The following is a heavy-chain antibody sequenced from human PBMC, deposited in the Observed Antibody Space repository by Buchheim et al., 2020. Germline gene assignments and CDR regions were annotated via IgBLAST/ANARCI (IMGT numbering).Heavy chain of an antibody. J-gene: IGHJ4*02. CDR1: GFTFSSYG. Sequence: QVQLVESGGGVVQPGRSLRLSCAASGFTFSSYGMHWVRQAPGKGLEWVAVISYDGSNKYYADSVKGRFTISRDNSKNTLSLQMNSLRAEDTAVYYCAQNILGLGQWGQGTL. CDR2: ISYDGSNK. D-gene: IGHD7-27*01. V-gene: IGHV3-30*18. CDR3: AQNILGLGQ.